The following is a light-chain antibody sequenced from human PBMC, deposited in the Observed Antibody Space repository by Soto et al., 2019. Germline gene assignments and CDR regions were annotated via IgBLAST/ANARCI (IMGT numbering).Light chain of an antibody. CDR1: SSDVGGYNY. CDR3: RSYPTSSTHF. J-gene: IGLJ2*01. V-gene: IGLV2-14*03. Sequence: QSALTQPASVSGSPGQSITISCTGTSSDVGGYNYVSWYQQHPGKAPKLVIFDVSDRPSGVSNRFSGSKSGNTASLTISGPQPEDEAEYYCRSYPTSSTHFFGGGTKLTVL. CDR2: DVS.